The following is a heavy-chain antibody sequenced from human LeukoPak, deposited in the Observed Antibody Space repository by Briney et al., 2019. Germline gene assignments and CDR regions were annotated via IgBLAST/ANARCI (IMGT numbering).Heavy chain of an antibody. D-gene: IGHD6-19*01. J-gene: IGHJ4*02. CDR3: ARYRRVAGTQGYFDY. Sequence: AGGSLRLSCAASGFTFSSYWMSWVRQAPGKGLEWVDNIKQDGSEKYYVDSVKGRFTISRDNAKNSLYLQMNSLRAEDTAVYYCARYRRVAGTQGYFDYWGQGTLVTVSS. CDR1: GFTFSSYW. CDR2: IKQDGSEK. V-gene: IGHV3-7*01.